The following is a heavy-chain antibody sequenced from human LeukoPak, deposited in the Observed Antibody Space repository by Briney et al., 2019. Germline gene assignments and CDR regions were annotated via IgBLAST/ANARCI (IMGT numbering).Heavy chain of an antibody. D-gene: IGHD1-26*01. J-gene: IGHJ3*02. Sequence: GGSLRLSCAASGFTFSRFNLHWVRQAPGKGLEWVAVIWHDGSNKYYTDSVKGRFTISRDDSKNTLYLQMNSLKAEDTAVYYCAREGAGDAFDIWGQGTMVTVSS. CDR3: AREGAGDAFDI. CDR2: IWHDGSNK. V-gene: IGHV3-33*01. CDR1: GFTFSRFN.